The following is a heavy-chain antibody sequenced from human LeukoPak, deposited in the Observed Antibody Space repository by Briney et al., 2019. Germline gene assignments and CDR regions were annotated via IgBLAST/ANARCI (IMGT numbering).Heavy chain of an antibody. CDR2: IIPILGIA. D-gene: IGHD3-22*01. J-gene: IGHJ4*02. CDR1: GYTFTGYY. CDR3: AREEAYYYDSSGYWYFDY. V-gene: IGHV1-69*04. Sequence: ASVKVSCKASGYTFTGYYMHWVRQAPGQGLEWMGRIIPILGIANYAQKFQGRVTITADKSTSIACMELSSLRSEDTAVYYCAREEAYYYDSSGYWYFDYWGQGTLVTVSS.